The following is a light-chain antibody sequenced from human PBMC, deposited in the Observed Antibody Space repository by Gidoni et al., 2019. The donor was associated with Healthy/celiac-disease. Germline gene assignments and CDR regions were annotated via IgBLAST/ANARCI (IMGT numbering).Light chain of an antibody. V-gene: IGKV1-39*01. Sequence: DIQMTQSPSSLSASVGDRVTITCRASKSISSYLNWYQQKPGKAPNRLIYTASSLQSGVPSRFSGSGSGTYFTLTISSLQPEDFATYYCQQSYTTPRTFGQGTKLEIK. J-gene: IGKJ2*01. CDR1: KSISSY. CDR3: QQSYTTPRT. CDR2: TAS.